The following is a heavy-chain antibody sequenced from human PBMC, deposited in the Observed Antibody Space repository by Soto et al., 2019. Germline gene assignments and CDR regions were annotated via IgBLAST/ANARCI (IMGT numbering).Heavy chain of an antibody. D-gene: IGHD1-26*01. CDR1: GGTFSSYA. J-gene: IGHJ5*02. Sequence: QVQLVQSGAEVKKPGSSVKVSCKASGGTFSSYAISWVRQAPGQGLEWMGGIIPIFGTANYAQKFQGRVTITADKSTSTASMELSSLRTEDTAVYYCARERGIVGATKAGRWFDPWGQGTLVTVSS. CDR2: IIPIFGTA. CDR3: ARERGIVGATKAGRWFDP. V-gene: IGHV1-69*06.